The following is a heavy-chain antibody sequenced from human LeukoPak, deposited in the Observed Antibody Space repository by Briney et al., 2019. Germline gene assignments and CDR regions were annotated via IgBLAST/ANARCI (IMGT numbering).Heavy chain of an antibody. D-gene: IGHD1-1*01. CDR3: ARDKIEGPTKLDY. CDR1: GFTFSSYW. V-gene: IGHV3-7*01. CDR2: IKQDESEK. J-gene: IGHJ4*02. Sequence: GGSLGLSCAASGFTFSSYWMSWVRQAPGKRLEWVANIKQDESEKYYVDSLKGRFTISRDNAKNSLYLQMNSLRAEDTAVYYCARDKIEGPTKLDYWGQGILVTVSS.